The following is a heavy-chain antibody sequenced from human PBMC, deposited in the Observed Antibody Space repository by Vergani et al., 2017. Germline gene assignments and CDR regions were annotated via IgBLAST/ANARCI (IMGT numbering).Heavy chain of an antibody. CDR2: IYPGDSDT. CDR3: ARHSLGNDYGDYSWFDP. CDR1: GYSFTSYW. D-gene: IGHD4-17*01. J-gene: IGHJ5*02. Sequence: EVQLVQSGAEVKKPGESLKISCEGSGYSFTSYWIGWVRQLPGKGLEWMGIIYPGDSDTSYSPSFQGQVTISADKSSSTAYLQWSSLKASDTAMYYCARHSLGNDYGDYSWFDPWGQGTLVTVSS. V-gene: IGHV5-51*01.